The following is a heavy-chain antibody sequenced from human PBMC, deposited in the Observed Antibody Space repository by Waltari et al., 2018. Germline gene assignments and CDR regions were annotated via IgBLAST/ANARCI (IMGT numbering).Heavy chain of an antibody. CDR2: MSYHGAT. J-gene: IGHJ3*01. Sequence: QLQLQESGPGLGKPSETLSLTCIVSGGSITSNRHYWAWIRQPPGQGLEWIGTMSYHGATYGSPSLKSRVTVSRDTSKNHLSLKVGSVTAADTAVYYCATYIGASIGTAAFDVWGQGTMVTVSS. CDR3: ATYIGASIGTAAFDV. CDR1: GGSITSNRHY. V-gene: IGHV4-39*02. D-gene: IGHD5-12*01.